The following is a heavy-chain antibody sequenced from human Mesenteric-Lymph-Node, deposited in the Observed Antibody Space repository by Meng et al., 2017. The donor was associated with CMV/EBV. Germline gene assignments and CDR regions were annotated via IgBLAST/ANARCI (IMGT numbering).Heavy chain of an antibody. CDR1: GFSLNTIGVG. Sequence: SGPTLVKPTQTLTVTCTFSGFSLNTIGVGVGWIRQPPGGVLEWLALIYWNDDKRYSPSVRNRAIITKDTSRNQVLLTMTNMDPIDTATYYCAHETVVTPRSFDYWGQGILVTVSS. V-gene: IGHV2-5*01. J-gene: IGHJ4*02. D-gene: IGHD2-21*01. CDR3: AHETVVTPRSFDY. CDR2: IYWNDDK.